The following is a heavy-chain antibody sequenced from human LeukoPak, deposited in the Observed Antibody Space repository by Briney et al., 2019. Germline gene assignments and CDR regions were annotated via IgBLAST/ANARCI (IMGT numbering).Heavy chain of an antibody. Sequence: GGSLRLSCTASGFTFGDYAMSWFRQAPGKGLEWVGFIRSKAYGGTTEYAASVKGRFTISRDDSKSIAYLQMNSLKTEDTAVYYCTRDRTRSPITMVRGGSDGMDVWGQGTTVTVSS. CDR3: TRDRTRSPITMVRGGSDGMDV. J-gene: IGHJ6*02. D-gene: IGHD3-10*01. V-gene: IGHV3-49*03. CDR2: IRSKAYGGTT. CDR1: GFTFGDYA.